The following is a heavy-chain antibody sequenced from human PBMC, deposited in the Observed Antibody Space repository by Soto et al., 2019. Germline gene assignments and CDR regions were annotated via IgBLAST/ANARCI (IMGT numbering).Heavy chain of an antibody. V-gene: IGHV3-73*01. CDR2: IRNKANGYAT. J-gene: IGHJ5*02. Sequence: PGGSLRLSCAASGFTFNIAAIHWVRQASGKGLEWVGLIRNKANGYATAYAASVRGRITVSRDDSKNMAFLEINGLKTEDTAVYYCARQGVALELDLWGQGTLVTVSS. D-gene: IGHD1-7*01. CDR3: ARQGVALELDL. CDR1: GFTFNIAA.